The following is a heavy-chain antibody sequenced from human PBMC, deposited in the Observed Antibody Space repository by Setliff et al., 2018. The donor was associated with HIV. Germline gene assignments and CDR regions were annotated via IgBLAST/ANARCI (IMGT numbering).Heavy chain of an antibody. J-gene: IGHJ6*02. V-gene: IGHV3-21*01. D-gene: IGHD2-15*01. CDR1: GFTFSSCS. Sequence: GSLRLSCAASGFTFSSCSMNWVRQAPGKGLEWVSSISSSSSYIYYADSVKGRFTISRDNAKNSLYLQMNSLRAEDTAVYYCARKLLTRPNYYGMDVRGQGTTVTVSS. CDR3: ARKLLTRPNYYGMDV. CDR2: ISSSSSYI.